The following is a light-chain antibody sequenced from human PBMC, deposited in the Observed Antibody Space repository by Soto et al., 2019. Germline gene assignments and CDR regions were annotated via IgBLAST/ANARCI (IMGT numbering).Light chain of an antibody. V-gene: IGKV2-30*02. Sequence: DVLMTQSPLSLPVTLGQPASISCRSSQSLVHSDGNTYLNWFQQRPGQSPRRLIFNVSNRDSGVLDRFSGSGSATDFTLKISRVEAEDVGVYYCLQGTHWPPTFGGGTKVEIK. CDR1: QSLVHSDGNTY. CDR2: NVS. J-gene: IGKJ4*01. CDR3: LQGTHWPPT.